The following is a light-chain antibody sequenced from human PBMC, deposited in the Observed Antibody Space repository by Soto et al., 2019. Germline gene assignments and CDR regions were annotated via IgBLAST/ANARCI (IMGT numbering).Light chain of an antibody. J-gene: IGKJ2*01. CDR3: QHYSGSPRT. CDR1: QSVSSNY. CDR2: DAS. V-gene: IGKV3-20*01. Sequence: ENVLTQSPGTLSLSPGERATLSCRASQSVSSNYLAWFQQKPGQAPRLLIYDASTRATGIPDRFSGSGSETDFTLTISRLEPEEFAVYYCQHYSGSPRTFGQGTRLEIK.